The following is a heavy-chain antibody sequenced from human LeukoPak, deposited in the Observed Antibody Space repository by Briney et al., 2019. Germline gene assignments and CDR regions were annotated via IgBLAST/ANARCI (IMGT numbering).Heavy chain of an antibody. CDR1: GYTFTGYY. V-gene: IGHV1-2*02. Sequence: GASVKVSCKASGYTFTGYYMHWVRQAPGQGLEWMGWINPNSGGTNYAQKFQGRVTMTRDTSISTAYMELSRLRSDDTAVYYCARTDYYDSSGYPNDAFDIWGQGTMVTVSS. CDR2: INPNSGGT. D-gene: IGHD3-22*01. CDR3: ARTDYYDSSGYPNDAFDI. J-gene: IGHJ3*02.